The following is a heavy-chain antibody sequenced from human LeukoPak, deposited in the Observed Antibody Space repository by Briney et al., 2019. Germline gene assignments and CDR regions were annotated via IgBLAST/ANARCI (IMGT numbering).Heavy chain of an antibody. D-gene: IGHD6-25*01. CDR1: GFTFSSYA. V-gene: IGHV3-23*01. CDR2: ISGSGGST. CDR3: AKASAADILYNYGMDV. Sequence: GGSLRLSRAASGFTFSSYAMSWVRQAPGKELEWVSAISGSGGSTYYADSVKGRFTISRDNSKNTLYLQMNSLRAEDTAVYYCAKASAADILYNYGMDVWGQGTTVTVSS. J-gene: IGHJ6*02.